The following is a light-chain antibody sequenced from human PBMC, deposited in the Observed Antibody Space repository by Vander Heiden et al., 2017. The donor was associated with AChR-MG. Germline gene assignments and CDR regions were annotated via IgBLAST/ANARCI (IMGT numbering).Light chain of an antibody. CDR3: ATWDVSLNPRWL. CDR1: SSNIGNNY. CDR2: END. Sequence: QSVLTQPPSLSAAPGQEITIPCSGGSSNIGNNYVSWYQHFPGKAPKLLIYENDKRPSGISDRFSGSKSGTSAALAITGLQTGDEADYYCATWDVSLNPRWLFGGGTKVTVL. J-gene: IGLJ2*01. V-gene: IGLV1-51*02.